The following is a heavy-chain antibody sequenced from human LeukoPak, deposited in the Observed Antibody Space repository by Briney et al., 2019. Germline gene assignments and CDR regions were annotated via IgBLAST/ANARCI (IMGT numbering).Heavy chain of an antibody. CDR2: INHSGST. Sequence: SETLSLTCAVYGGSFSGYYWSWIRQPPGKGLEWIGGINHSGSTNYNPSLKSRVTISVDTSKNQFSLKLSSVTAADTAVYYCARGRGSFGSSGAFDIWGQGTMVTVSS. D-gene: IGHD3-10*01. CDR3: ARGRGSFGSSGAFDI. CDR1: GGSFSGYY. V-gene: IGHV4-34*01. J-gene: IGHJ3*02.